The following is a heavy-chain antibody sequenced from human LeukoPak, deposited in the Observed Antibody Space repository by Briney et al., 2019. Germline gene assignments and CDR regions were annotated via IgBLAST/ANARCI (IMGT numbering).Heavy chain of an antibody. CDR3: ARVAAAGTGEAFDI. D-gene: IGHD6-13*01. Sequence: GGSLRLSCAASGFTFSSYGMHWVRQAPGKGLEWVSSISSSSSYIYYADSVKGRFTISRDNAKNSLYLQMNSLRAEDTAVYYCARVAAAGTGEAFDIWGQGTLVTVSS. V-gene: IGHV3-21*01. J-gene: IGHJ4*02. CDR1: GFTFSSYG. CDR2: ISSSSSYI.